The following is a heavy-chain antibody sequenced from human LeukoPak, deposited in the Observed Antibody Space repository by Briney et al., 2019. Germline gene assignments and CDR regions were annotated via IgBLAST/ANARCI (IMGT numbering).Heavy chain of an antibody. J-gene: IGHJ4*02. CDR3: ARVVRIAVADPHLDY. CDR1: GGSFSGYH. V-gene: IGHV4-34*01. D-gene: IGHD6-19*01. CDR2: INHSGST. Sequence: PSETLSLTCGGYGGSFSGYHWNWIRQPPGEGLEWIGEINHSGSTNYNPSLKSRVTISVDTSKKQFSLRLSSVTAADTAVYFCARVVRIAVADPHLDYWGQGTLVTVSS.